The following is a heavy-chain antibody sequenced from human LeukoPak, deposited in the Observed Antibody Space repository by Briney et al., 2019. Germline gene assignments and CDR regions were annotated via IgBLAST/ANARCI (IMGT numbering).Heavy chain of an antibody. CDR2: ISGSGGST. D-gene: IGHD2-15*01. CDR3: AKEAIDCSGGSCYSHYFNS. Sequence: GGSLRLSCAASGFTFTNAWMSWVRQAPGKGLEWVSAISGSGGSTYYADSVKGRFTISRDNSQSTLYLQMSSLRVEDTAIYYCAKEAIDCSGGSCYSHYFNSWGQGTLVTVSS. CDR1: GFTFTNAW. V-gene: IGHV3-23*01. J-gene: IGHJ4*02.